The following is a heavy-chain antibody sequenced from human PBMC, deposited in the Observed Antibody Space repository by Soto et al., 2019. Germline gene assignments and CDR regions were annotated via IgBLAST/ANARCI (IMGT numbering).Heavy chain of an antibody. CDR2: IYWNDDK. CDR1: GFSLTTGGVG. V-gene: IGHV2-5*01. D-gene: IGHD3-10*01. Sequence: QITLKESGPTLVKPTQTLTLTCTFSGFSLTTGGVGVGWFRQPPGKALEWLAIIYWNDDKYYCPSLKSRLAVTKDTSKNQVVLTMTNVDPVDTATYFCAHKLDYSGSESLRVDWFDPWGQGVQVSVSS. J-gene: IGHJ5*02. CDR3: AHKLDYSGSESLRVDWFDP.